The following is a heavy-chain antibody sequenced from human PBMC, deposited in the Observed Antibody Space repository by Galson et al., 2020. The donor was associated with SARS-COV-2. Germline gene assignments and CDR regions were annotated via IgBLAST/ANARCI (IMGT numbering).Heavy chain of an antibody. V-gene: IGHV4-39*01. CDR1: GGSISSSSYY. D-gene: IGHD6-19*01. J-gene: IGHJ5*02. Sequence: SETLSLTCTVSGGSISSSSYYWGWIRQPPGKGLEWIGSIYYSGSTYYNPSLKSRVTISVDTSKNQFSLKLSSVTAADTAVYYCACGPGIAVFLTHNWFDPWGQGTLVTVSS. CDR3: ACGPGIAVFLTHNWFDP. CDR2: IYYSGST.